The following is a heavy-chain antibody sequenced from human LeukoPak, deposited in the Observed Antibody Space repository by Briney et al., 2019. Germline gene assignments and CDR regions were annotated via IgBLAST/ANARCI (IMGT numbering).Heavy chain of an antibody. J-gene: IGHJ4*02. CDR3: AREGFAGNYFDY. D-gene: IGHD1-26*01. CDR2: IIPILGIA. V-gene: IGHV1-69*04. Sequence: ASVKASCKASGGTFSSYAISWVRQAPGQGLEWMGRIIPILGIANYAQKFQGRVTITADKSTSTAYMELSSLRSEDAAVYYCAREGFAGNYFDYWGQGTLVTVSS. CDR1: GGTFSSYA.